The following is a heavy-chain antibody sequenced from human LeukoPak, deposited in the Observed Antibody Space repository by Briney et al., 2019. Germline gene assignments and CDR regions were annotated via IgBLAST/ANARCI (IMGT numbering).Heavy chain of an antibody. D-gene: IGHD3-10*01. CDR1: GGSFSGYY. J-gene: IGHJ4*02. CDR3: ARWLRITMVRGAFDY. V-gene: IGHV4-34*01. CDR2: INHSGST. Sequence: SETLSLTCAVYGGSFSGYYWSWIRQPPGKGLEWIGEINHSGSTNYNPSLKSRVTISVDTSKNQFSLKLSSVTAADTAVYYCARWLRITMVRGAFDYWGQGTLVTVSS.